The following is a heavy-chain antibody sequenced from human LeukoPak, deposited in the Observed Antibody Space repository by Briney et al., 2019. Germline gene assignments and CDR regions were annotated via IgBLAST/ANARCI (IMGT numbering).Heavy chain of an antibody. CDR1: GFTFSTYG. V-gene: IGHV3-30*18. CDR3: AKSGNIVVVVAATGGWFDP. J-gene: IGHJ5*02. Sequence: GGSLRLSCAASGFTFSTYGMHWVRQAPGKGLEWVAVISYDGSNKYYADSVKGRFTISRDNSKNTLYLQMNSLRAEDTAVYYCAKSGNIVVVVAATGGWFDPWGQGTLVTVSS. CDR2: ISYDGSNK. D-gene: IGHD2-15*01.